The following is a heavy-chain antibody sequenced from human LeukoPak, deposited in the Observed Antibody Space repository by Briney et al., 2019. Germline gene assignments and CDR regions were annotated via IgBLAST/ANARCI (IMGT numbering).Heavy chain of an antibody. V-gene: IGHV3-30*18. D-gene: IGHD3-10*01. CDR3: AKELGITMVRGVITL. J-gene: IGHJ4*02. CDR1: GFTFSSYG. Sequence: GGSLRLSCAASGFTFSSYGMHWVRQAPGKGLEWVAVISYDGSNKYYADSVKGRFTISRDNSKNTLYLQMNSLRAEDTAVYYCAKELGITMVRGVITLWGQGTLVTVSS. CDR2: ISYDGSNK.